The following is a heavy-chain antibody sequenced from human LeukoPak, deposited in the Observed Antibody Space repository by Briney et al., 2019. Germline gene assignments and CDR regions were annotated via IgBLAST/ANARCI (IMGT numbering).Heavy chain of an antibody. V-gene: IGHV5-51*01. CDR1: GYSFTNYW. CDR2: INPSDSDT. Sequence: PGESLKISCKGSGYSFTNYWIACVRQMPGRGLEWMVIINPSDSDTRYSPSFQGQVTISADKSIGTAYLQWSSLKASDSAMYYCARAWNFDYWGQGTLVTVSS. D-gene: IGHD1-1*01. CDR3: ARAWNFDY. J-gene: IGHJ4*02.